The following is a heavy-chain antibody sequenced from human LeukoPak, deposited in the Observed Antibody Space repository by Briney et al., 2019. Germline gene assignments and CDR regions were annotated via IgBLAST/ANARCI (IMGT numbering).Heavy chain of an antibody. CDR2: INPHSGGT. CDR1: GYTFTGYY. V-gene: IGHV1-2*02. CDR3: ARDLLMYYSGSGEST. D-gene: IGHD3-10*01. Sequence: ASVNVSCKASGYTFTGYYMHWVRQAPGQGLEWMGWINPHSGGTNYAQKFQGRVTMTRDTSISTAYMELSRLRSDDTAVYYCARDLLMYYSGSGESTWGQGNLVTVSS. J-gene: IGHJ5*02.